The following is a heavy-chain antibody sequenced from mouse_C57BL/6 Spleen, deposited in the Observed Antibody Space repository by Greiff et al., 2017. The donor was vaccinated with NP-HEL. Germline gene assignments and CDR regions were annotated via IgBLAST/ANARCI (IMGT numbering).Heavy chain of an antibody. D-gene: IGHD2-4*01. CDR1: GFTFSDYG. CDR3: ARLGDYERYFDV. J-gene: IGHJ1*03. CDR2: ISSGSSTI. V-gene: IGHV5-17*01. Sequence: VKLVESGGGLVKPGGSLKLSCAASGFTFSDYGMHWVRQAPEKGLEWVAYISSGSSTIYYADTVKGRFTISRDNAKNTLFLQMTSLRSEDTAMYYCARLGDYERYFDVWGTGTTVTVSS.